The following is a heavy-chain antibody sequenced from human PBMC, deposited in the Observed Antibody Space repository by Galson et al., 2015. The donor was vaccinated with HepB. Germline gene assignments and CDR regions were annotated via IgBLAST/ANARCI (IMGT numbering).Heavy chain of an antibody. CDR2: INAGNGNT. Sequence: SVKVSCKASGYTFTSYAMHWVRQAPGQRLEWMGWINAGNGNTKYSQKFQGRVTITRDTSASTAYMELSSLRSEDTAVYYCARLPYYYDSSGYYGDFDYWGQGTLVTVSS. V-gene: IGHV1-3*01. CDR1: GYTFTSYA. J-gene: IGHJ4*02. CDR3: ARLPYYYDSSGYYGDFDY. D-gene: IGHD3-22*01.